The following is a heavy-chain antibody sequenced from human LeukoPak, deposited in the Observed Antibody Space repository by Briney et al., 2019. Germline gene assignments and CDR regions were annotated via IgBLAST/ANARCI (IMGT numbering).Heavy chain of an antibody. CDR1: GYTFTGYY. D-gene: IGHD1-26*01. CDR2: INPNSGGT. V-gene: IGHV1-2*02. J-gene: IGHJ4*02. CDR3: AREGPDSGSYYFDY. Sequence: ASVKVSCKASGYTFTGYYMHWVRQAPGQGLEWKGWINPNSGGTNYAQKYQGRVTMTRDTSISTAYMELSRLRSDDTAVYYCAREGPDSGSYYFDYWGQGTLVTVSS.